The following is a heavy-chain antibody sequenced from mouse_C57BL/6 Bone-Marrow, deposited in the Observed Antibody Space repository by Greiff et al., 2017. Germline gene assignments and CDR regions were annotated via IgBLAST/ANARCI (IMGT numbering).Heavy chain of an antibody. D-gene: IGHD1-1*01. V-gene: IGHV1-26*01. CDR2: INPNNGGT. Sequence: VQLQQSGPELVKPGASVKISCKASGYTFTDYYMNWVKQSHGKSLEWIGDINPNNGGTSYNQKFKGKATLTVDKSSSTAYMELRSLTSEDSSVYYCSRRRNYGSSPWFAYWGQGTLVTVSA. CDR3: SRRRNYGSSPWFAY. J-gene: IGHJ3*01. CDR1: GYTFTDYY.